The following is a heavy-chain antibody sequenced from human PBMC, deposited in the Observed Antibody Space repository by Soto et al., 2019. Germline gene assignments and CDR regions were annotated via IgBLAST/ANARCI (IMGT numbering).Heavy chain of an antibody. CDR3: ARVGCSSSICLFEGNYYYGMDV. J-gene: IGHJ6*02. Sequence: ASVKVSCKASGYTFTDYSMHWVRQAPGQGLEWMGWINGGNGKIRYSQKFQGRVTITRDTSAKTAYMELSSLNSEDTAVYYCARVGCSSSICLFEGNYYYGMDVWGQGTTVTSP. V-gene: IGHV1-3*01. D-gene: IGHD2-2*01. CDR1: GYTFTDYS. CDR2: INGGNGKI.